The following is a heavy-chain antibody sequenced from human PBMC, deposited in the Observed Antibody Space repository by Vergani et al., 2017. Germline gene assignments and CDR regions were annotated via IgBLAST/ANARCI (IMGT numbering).Heavy chain of an antibody. CDR1: GFTFDDYA. D-gene: IGHD6-13*01. CDR3: AKDRGWQQLVEGYFDY. V-gene: IGHV3-9*01. Sequence: EVQLVESGGGLVQPGRSLRLSCAASGFTFDDYAMHWVRQAPGKGLEWVSGISWNSGSIGCADSVKGRFTISRDNAKNSLYLQMNSLRAEDTALYYCAKDRGWQQLVEGYFDYWGQGTLVTVSS. CDR2: ISWNSGSI. J-gene: IGHJ4*01.